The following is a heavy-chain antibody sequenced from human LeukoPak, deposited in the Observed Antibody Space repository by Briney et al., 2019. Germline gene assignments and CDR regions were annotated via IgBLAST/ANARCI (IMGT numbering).Heavy chain of an antibody. D-gene: IGHD7-27*01. V-gene: IGHV4-38-2*01. Sequence: SETLSLTCAVSGYSISSGYYWGWIRHPPGKGLEWIGSIYHSGSTYYNPSLKSRVTISVSTSKTQFSLKLSSVTAADTAVYYCARSLGSFDYWGQGTLVTVSS. CDR1: GYSISSGYY. CDR2: IYHSGST. J-gene: IGHJ4*02. CDR3: ARSLGSFDY.